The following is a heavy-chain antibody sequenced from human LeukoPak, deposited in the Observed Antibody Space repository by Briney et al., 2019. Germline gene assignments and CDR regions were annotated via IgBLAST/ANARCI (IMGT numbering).Heavy chain of an antibody. Sequence: ASETLSLTCTVSGGSISIYYWSWLRQPPAKGLEWIGYIYYSGSTNYNPSLKSRVTISVDTSKNQFSLKLSSVTAADTAVYYWARHSSAHNWFDPWGQGTLVTVSS. V-gene: IGHV4-59*01. D-gene: IGHD6-19*01. J-gene: IGHJ5*02. CDR2: IYYSGST. CDR3: ARHSSAHNWFDP. CDR1: GGSISIYY.